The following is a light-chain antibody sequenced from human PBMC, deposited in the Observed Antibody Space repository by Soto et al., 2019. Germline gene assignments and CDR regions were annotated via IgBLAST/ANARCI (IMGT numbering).Light chain of an antibody. V-gene: IGKV1-39*01. CDR1: QNIGTY. Sequence: DIQMTQSPASLSASVGDRVTVTCRASQNIGTYLNWYQQQPGKAPKLLIYAASTLQSGVPSRFXXXGXXXXXXXXXXXXXXXXFXTXXXXXSSGIPYTFGQGPKAEIK. J-gene: IGKJ2*01. CDR2: AAS. CDR3: XXSSGIPYT.